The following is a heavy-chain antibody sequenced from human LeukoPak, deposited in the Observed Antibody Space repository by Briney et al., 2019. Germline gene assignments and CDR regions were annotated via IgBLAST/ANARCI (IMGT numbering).Heavy chain of an antibody. V-gene: IGHV6-1*01. CDR1: GDSVSSXXXX. Sequence: SQTLSLTFAISGDSVSSXXXXXXWLRQSPXXXXXXXXXXXXXXXWYNDYAVSVKSRIXINPDTSKNQFSLQLNSVTPEDTAVYXXARAPNTGYSSGWYPGKWFDPWGQGTLVTVSS. D-gene: IGHD6-19*01. CDR3: ARAPNTGYSSGWYPGKWFDP. J-gene: IGHJ5*02. CDR2: XXXXXXWYN.